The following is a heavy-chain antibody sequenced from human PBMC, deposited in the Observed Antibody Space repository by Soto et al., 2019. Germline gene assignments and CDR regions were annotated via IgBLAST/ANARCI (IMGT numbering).Heavy chain of an antibody. CDR3: ARDLWFGEANWFDP. D-gene: IGHD3-10*01. CDR1: GFTFSSYS. V-gene: IGHV3-48*02. J-gene: IGHJ5*02. CDR2: ISSSSSTI. Sequence: EVQLVESGGGLVQPGGSLRLSCAASGFTFSSYSMNWVRQAPGKGLEWVSYISSSSSTIYYADSAKGRFTISRDNAKNSLYLQMNSLRDEDTAVYYCARDLWFGEANWFDPWGQGTLVTVSS.